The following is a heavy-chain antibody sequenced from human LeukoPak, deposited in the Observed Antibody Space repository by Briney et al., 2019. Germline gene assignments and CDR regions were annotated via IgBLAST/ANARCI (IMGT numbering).Heavy chain of an antibody. V-gene: IGHV4-39*07. J-gene: IGHJ5*02. D-gene: IGHD2-2*01. CDR3: ARDLFLGGYCSSTSCPRGWWFDP. CDR1: GGSISSYY. Sequence: PSETLSLTCTVSGGSISSYYWGWIRQPPGKGLEWIGSIYYSGSTYYNPSLKSRVTISVDTSKNQFSLKLSSVTAADTAVYYCARDLFLGGYCSSTSCPRGWWFDPWGQGTLVTVSS. CDR2: IYYSGST.